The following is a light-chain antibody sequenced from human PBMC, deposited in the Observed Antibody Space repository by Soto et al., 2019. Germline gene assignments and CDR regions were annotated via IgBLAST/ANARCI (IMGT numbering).Light chain of an antibody. Sequence: QSVLTQPPSASGTPGQRVTISCSGSSSNIVSNTVNWYQQLPGTAPKLLIYSNNQRPSGVPDRFSGSKSGTSASLAISGLQSEDEADYYCAAWDDSLNGSVVFGGGTQLTVL. CDR1: SSNIVSNT. CDR3: AAWDDSLNGSVV. CDR2: SNN. J-gene: IGLJ2*01. V-gene: IGLV1-44*01.